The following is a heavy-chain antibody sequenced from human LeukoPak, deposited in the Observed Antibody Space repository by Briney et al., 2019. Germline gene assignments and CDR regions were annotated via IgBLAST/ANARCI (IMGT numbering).Heavy chain of an antibody. V-gene: IGHV4-34*01. CDR2: INHSGST. CDR1: GFTFSSYS. CDR3: ARELGYCSSTSCYSALARDY. Sequence: GSLRLSCAASGFTFSSYSMNWIRQPPGKGLEWIGEINHSGSTNYNPSLKSRVTISVDTSKNQFSLKLSSVTAADTAVYYCARELGYCSSTSCYSALARDYWGQGTLVTVSS. J-gene: IGHJ4*02. D-gene: IGHD2-2*01.